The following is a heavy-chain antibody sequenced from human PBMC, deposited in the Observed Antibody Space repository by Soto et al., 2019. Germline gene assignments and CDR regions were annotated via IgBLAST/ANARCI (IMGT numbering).Heavy chain of an antibody. CDR2: IIPILGIA. J-gene: IGHJ6*02. CDR1: GGTFSSYT. D-gene: IGHD2-2*02. Sequence: SVKVSCKAPGGTFSSYTISWVRQAPGQGLEWMGRIIPILGIANYAQKFQGRVTITADKSTSTAYMELSSLRSEDTAVYYCASLPAAITDYYGMDVWGQGTTVTVSS. CDR3: ASLPAAITDYYGMDV. V-gene: IGHV1-69*02.